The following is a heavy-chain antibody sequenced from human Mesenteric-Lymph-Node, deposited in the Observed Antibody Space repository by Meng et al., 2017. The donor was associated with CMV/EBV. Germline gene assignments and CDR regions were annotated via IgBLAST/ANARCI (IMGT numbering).Heavy chain of an antibody. Sequence: SGFTFSSYSIHWVRQAPGKGLEWVAVISYDGSKKYYADSVKGRFTISRDSSKNTLYLQMNSLRAEDTAVYYCARVGYDFWSVPGALDYWGQGTLVTVSS. V-gene: IGHV3-30*03. J-gene: IGHJ4*02. D-gene: IGHD3-3*01. CDR3: ARVGYDFWSVPGALDY. CDR1: GFTFSSYS. CDR2: ISYDGSKK.